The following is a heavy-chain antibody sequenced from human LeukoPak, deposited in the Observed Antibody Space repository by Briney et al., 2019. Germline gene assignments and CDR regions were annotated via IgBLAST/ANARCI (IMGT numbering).Heavy chain of an antibody. CDR2: IYYSGST. V-gene: IGHV4-59*01. CDR3: ARGSGWSAGVVDY. D-gene: IGHD3-22*01. Sequence: PSETLSLTCTVSGGSISSYYWSWIRQPPGKGLEWIGYIYYSGSTNYNPSLTSRVTISVDTSRNQFSLKLSSVTAADTAVYYCARGSGWSAGVVDYWGQGTLVTVSS. J-gene: IGHJ4*02. CDR1: GGSISSYY.